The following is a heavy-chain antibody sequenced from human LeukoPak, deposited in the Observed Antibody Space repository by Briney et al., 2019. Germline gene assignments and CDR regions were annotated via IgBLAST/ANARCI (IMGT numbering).Heavy chain of an antibody. CDR1: GFTFSSYW. CDR2: IKQDGSEK. V-gene: IGHV3-7*01. J-gene: IGHJ6*02. CDR3: ARDHLGTPYYYYYGMDV. Sequence: GGSLRLSCAASGFTFSSYWMSWVRQAPGKGLEWVANIKQDGSEKYYVDSVKGQFTISRDNAKNSLYLQMNSLRAEDTAVYYCARDHLGTPYYYYYGMDVWGQGTTVTVSS.